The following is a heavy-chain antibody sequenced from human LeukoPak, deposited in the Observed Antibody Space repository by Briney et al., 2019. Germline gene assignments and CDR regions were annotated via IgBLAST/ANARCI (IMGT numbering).Heavy chain of an antibody. D-gene: IGHD6-19*01. CDR2: IWYDGSNK. J-gene: IGHJ4*02. V-gene: IGHV3-33*08. CDR1: GFTFSSYD. Sequence: GGSLRLSCAASGFTFSSYDMSWVRQAPGKGLEWVAVIWYDGSNKYYADSVKGRFTISRDNSKNTLYLQMNSLRAEDTAVYYCARDLSRRWLAQYYFDYWGQGTLVTVSS. CDR3: ARDLSRRWLAQYYFDY.